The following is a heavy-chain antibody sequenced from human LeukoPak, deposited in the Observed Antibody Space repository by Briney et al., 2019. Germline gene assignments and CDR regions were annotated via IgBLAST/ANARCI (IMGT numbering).Heavy chain of an antibody. Sequence: SGGSLRLSCAVSGFTFSDYYMSWNRQAPGKGPEWLSYISSSGKTIYYADSVKGRFTISRDNAKNSLYLQINSLRAEDTAVYFCARNHPSRNDGWPLFDSWGRGTLVTVSS. CDR1: GFTFSDYY. V-gene: IGHV3-11*01. J-gene: IGHJ4*02. D-gene: IGHD1-1*01. CDR2: ISSSGKTI. CDR3: ARNHPSRNDGWPLFDS.